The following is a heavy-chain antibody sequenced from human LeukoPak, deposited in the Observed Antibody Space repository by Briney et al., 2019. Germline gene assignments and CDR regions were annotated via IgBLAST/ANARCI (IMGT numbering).Heavy chain of an antibody. V-gene: IGHV3-53*01. D-gene: IGHD3-22*01. CDR1: DFSVSTNY. CDR3: ARNYYDSSGFGAFDI. J-gene: IGHJ3*02. CDR2: IYSGGST. Sequence: GGSLRLSCAASDFSVSTNYMSWVRQAPGKGLEWFSLIYSGGSTYYADSVKGRFTISRDNSKNTLYLQMNSLRIEDTAVYYCARNYYDSSGFGAFDIWGQGTMVTVSS.